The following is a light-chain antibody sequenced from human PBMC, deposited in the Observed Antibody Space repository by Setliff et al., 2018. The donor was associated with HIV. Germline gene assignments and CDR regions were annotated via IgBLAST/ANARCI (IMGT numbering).Light chain of an antibody. J-gene: IGLJ1*01. V-gene: IGLV2-14*03. Sequence: QSVLTQPASVSGSPGQSITISCTGTTRDVGGGSNYVSWYQQHPGKAPRLIIFEVSKRPSGVTPRFSGSKSGNTASLTISGLQAEDEADYYCNSFTSSTIYVFGTGTRSPS. CDR2: EVS. CDR3: NSFTSSTIYV. CDR1: TRDVGGGSNY.